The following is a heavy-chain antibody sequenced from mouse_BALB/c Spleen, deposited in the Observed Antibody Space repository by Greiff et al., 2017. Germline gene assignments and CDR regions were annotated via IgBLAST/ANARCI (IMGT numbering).Heavy chain of an antibody. V-gene: IGHV2-2*02. CDR3: ARMVTGPYAMDY. CDR1: GFSLTSYG. Sequence: QVQLKQSGPGLVQPSQSLSITCTVSGFSLTSYGVHWVRQSPGKGLEWLGVIWSGGSTDYNAAFISRLSISKDNSKSQVFFKMNSLQANDTAIYYCARMVTGPYAMDYWGQGTSVTVSS. D-gene: IGHD2-1*01. J-gene: IGHJ4*01. CDR2: IWSGGST.